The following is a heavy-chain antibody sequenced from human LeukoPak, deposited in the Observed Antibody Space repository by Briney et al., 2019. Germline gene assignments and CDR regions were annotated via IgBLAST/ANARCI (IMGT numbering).Heavy chain of an antibody. V-gene: IGHV3-74*01. Sequence: GGSLRLSCAASGFTFSSYWMHWVRQAPGKGLVWVSRINSDGSSTSYADSVKGRFTISRDNAKNTLYLQMNSLRAEDTAVYYCAKTWGDYGGPSHYYYYGMDVWGQGTTVTVSS. CDR1: GFTFSSYW. CDR3: AKTWGDYGGPSHYYYYGMDV. CDR2: INSDGSST. D-gene: IGHD4-23*01. J-gene: IGHJ6*02.